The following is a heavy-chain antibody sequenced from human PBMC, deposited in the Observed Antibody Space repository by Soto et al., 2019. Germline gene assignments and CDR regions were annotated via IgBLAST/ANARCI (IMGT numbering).Heavy chain of an antibody. D-gene: IGHD3-10*01. CDR3: ARHGKLWAFDY. V-gene: IGHV4-59*08. CDR2: IYYSGST. J-gene: IGHJ4*02. CDR1: GGSISSYY. Sequence: PSETLSLTCTVSGGSISSYYWSWIRQPPGKGLEWIGYIYYSGSTNYNPSLKSRVTISVDTSKNQFSLKLSSVTAADTAVYYCARHGKLWAFDYWGQGTLVTVSS.